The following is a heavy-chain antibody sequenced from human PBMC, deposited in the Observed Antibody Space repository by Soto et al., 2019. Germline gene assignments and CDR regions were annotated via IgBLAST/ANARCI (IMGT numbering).Heavy chain of an antibody. J-gene: IGHJ5*02. CDR2: ISTSSSTM. CDR1: GFTFSSYS. D-gene: IGHD3-16*01. Sequence: GGSLRLSCAASGFTFSSYSMNWVRQAPGKGLEWVSYISTSSSTMYYADSVKGRFTISRGNAKNSLYLQMNSLRAEDTAVYYCARDLWGVGVPGPWGQGTLVTVSS. CDR3: ARDLWGVGVPGP. V-gene: IGHV3-48*01.